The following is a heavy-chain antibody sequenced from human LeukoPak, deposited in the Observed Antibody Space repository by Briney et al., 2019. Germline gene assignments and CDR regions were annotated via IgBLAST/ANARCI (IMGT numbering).Heavy chain of an antibody. CDR3: ARPVGGGYMDV. Sequence: ASVKVACKASGYTFTSYYMHWVRHAPGQGLEWMGIINPSGGSTSYAQKFQGRVTMTRDMSTSTVYMELSSLRSEDTAVYYCARPVGGGYMDVWGKGTTVPVSS. V-gene: IGHV1-46*01. J-gene: IGHJ6*03. CDR1: GYTFTSYY. D-gene: IGHD1-26*01. CDR2: INPSGGST.